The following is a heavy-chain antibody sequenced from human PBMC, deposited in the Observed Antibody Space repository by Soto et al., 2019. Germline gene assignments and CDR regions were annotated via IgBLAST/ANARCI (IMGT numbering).Heavy chain of an antibody. CDR1: GFTFSTYA. J-gene: IGHJ6*02. Sequence: GGSLRLSCLTSGFTFSTYAMNWVRQAPGKGLDWVSLITDSGTDTYYADSVKGRFTISRDNSKNTLSLQMNSLRAEDTAVYYCARDRDIAYALEGGFYYSGMDVWGQGTTVTVSS. CDR2: ITDSGTDT. V-gene: IGHV3-23*01. D-gene: IGHD2-15*01. CDR3: ARDRDIAYALEGGFYYSGMDV.